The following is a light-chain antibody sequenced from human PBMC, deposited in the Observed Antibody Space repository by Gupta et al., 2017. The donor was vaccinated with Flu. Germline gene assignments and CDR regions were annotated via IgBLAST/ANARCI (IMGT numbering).Light chain of an antibody. V-gene: IGLV1-51*01. CDR1: SSRIENNH. CDR2: DYN. CDR3: CSYDGSRSSWV. Sequence: NATISSSRSSSRIENNHVYLYHQHPGTAPKLLIYDYNKRPSGVPNRFSASRSGTSASLYITGLQAGDEADYYCCSYDGSRSSWVFGGGTTLTVL. J-gene: IGLJ3*02.